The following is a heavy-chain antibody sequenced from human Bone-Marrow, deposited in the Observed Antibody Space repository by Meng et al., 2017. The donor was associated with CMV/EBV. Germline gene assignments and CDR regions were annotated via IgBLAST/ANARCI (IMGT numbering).Heavy chain of an antibody. V-gene: IGHV4-34*01. CDR3: ARRGAVASVDY. D-gene: IGHD6-19*01. CDR2: INHSGST. Sequence: SETLSLTCVVYGGSFSGYYWSWIRQPPGKGLEWIGEINHSGSTNYNPSLKSRVTISVDTSKNQFSLKLSSVTAADTAVCYCARRGAVASVDYWGQGTLVTVSS. J-gene: IGHJ4*02. CDR1: GGSFSGYY.